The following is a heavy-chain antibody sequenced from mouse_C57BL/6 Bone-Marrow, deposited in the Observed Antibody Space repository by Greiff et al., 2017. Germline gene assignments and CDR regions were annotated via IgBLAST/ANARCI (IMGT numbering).Heavy chain of an antibody. CDR2: IYPKDGST. J-gene: IGHJ4*01. CDR1: GYTFTDYT. Sequence: QVQLQQSDAELVKPGASVKISCKASGYTFTDYTIHWMKQRPEQGLEWIGYIYPKDGSTKYNEKFKGKATLTVDKSSSTAYMQLNSLTSEDSAVYFCARTAVVACYAVDNWDQGTAVTVSS. V-gene: IGHV1-78*01. CDR3: ARTAVVACYAVDN. D-gene: IGHD1-1*01.